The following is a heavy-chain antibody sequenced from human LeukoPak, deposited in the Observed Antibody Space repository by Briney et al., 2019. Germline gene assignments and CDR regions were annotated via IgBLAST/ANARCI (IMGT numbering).Heavy chain of an antibody. J-gene: IGHJ5*02. V-gene: IGHV3-23*01. CDR3: AKDRVGCSTTSCQIPSSA. Sequence: PGGSLRLSRAPPGFTSSKYAMSWGPQALGKRLWCGSPICVVGNTTYYADSVEGRFTISRDNSKNMLYLQMNTLRAEDTDVYYCAKDRVGCSTTSCQIPSSAWGQGTLVSVSS. CDR1: GFTSSKYA. D-gene: IGHD2-2*01. CDR2: ICVVGNTT.